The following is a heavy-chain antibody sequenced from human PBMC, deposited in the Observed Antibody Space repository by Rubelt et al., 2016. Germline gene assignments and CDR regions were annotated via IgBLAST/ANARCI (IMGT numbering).Heavy chain of an antibody. CDR3: ASQSSSGWYAFDI. CDR1: GGSFSGYY. Sequence: VQLQQWGAGLLKPSETLSLTCAVYGGSFSGYYWSWIRQPPGKGLEWIGEINHRGSTNYNPSLTSRVTISVDTSKNQFSLKLSSVTAADTAVYYCASQSSSGWYAFDIWGQGTMVTVSS. CDR2: INHRGST. D-gene: IGHD6-19*01. V-gene: IGHV4-34*01. J-gene: IGHJ3*02.